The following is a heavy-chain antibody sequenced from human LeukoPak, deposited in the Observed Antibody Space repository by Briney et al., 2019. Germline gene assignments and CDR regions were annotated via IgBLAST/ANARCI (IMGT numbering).Heavy chain of an antibody. D-gene: IGHD2-2*01. CDR3: ARQYCSSTSCYWGVRAFDI. Sequence: GESLKISCKGSGYSFTSYWIGWVRQMPGKGLEWMGIIYPGDSDTRYSPSFQGQVTISADKSISTAYLQWSSLKASDTAMYYCARQYCSSTSCYWGVRAFDIWGQGTMATVSS. V-gene: IGHV5-51*01. J-gene: IGHJ3*02. CDR2: IYPGDSDT. CDR1: GYSFTSYW.